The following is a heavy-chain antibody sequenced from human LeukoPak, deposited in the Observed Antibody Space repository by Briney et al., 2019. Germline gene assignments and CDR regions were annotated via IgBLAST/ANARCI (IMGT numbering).Heavy chain of an antibody. CDR1: GYTFTGYY. CDR2: INPNSGGT. J-gene: IGHJ3*02. D-gene: IGHD4-23*01. V-gene: IGHV1-2*02. Sequence: SVKVSCKASGYTFTGYYMHWVRQAPGQGLEWMGWINPNSGGTNYAQKFQGRVTMTRDTSISTAYMELSRLRSDDTAVYYCARDRGGCGGIPDAFDIWGQGTMVTVSS. CDR3: ARDRGGCGGIPDAFDI.